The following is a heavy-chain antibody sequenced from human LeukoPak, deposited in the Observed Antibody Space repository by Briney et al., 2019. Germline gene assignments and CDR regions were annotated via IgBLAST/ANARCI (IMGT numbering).Heavy chain of an antibody. CDR2: ISYDGSNK. V-gene: IGHV3-30-3*01. D-gene: IGHD1-26*01. Sequence: GGSLRLSCAASGFTFSSYAMHWVRQAPGKGLEWVAVISYDGSNKYYADSVKGRFTISRDNSKNTLCLQMNSLRAEDTAVYYCARGGGSLWDYFDYWGQGTLVTVSS. CDR3: ARGGGSLWDYFDY. CDR1: GFTFSSYA. J-gene: IGHJ4*02.